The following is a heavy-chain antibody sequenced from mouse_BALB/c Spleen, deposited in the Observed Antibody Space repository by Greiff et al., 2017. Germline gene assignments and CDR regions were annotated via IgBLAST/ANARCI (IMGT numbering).Heavy chain of an antibody. D-gene: IGHD2-1*01. Sequence: EVKVVESGGGLVKPGGSLKLSCAASGFTFSDYYMYWVRQTPEKRLEWVATISDGGSYTYYPDSVKGRFTISRDNAKNNLYLQMSSLKSEDTAMYYCARAEDYYGNNYAMDYWGQGTSVTVSS. J-gene: IGHJ4*01. V-gene: IGHV5-4*02. CDR2: ISDGGSYT. CDR3: ARAEDYYGNNYAMDY. CDR1: GFTFSDYY.